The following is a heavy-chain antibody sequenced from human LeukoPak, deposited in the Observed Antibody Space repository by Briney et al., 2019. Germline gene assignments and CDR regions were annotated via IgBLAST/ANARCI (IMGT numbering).Heavy chain of an antibody. Sequence: SETLSPTCAVYGGSFSGYYGSWIRQPPGKGLEWIGEINHSGSTNYNPSLKSRVTISADTSKNQFSLKLSSVTAADTAVYYCARGSSYCSSTSCYAWYFDYWGQRTLVTVSS. CDR1: GGSFSGYY. CDR3: ARGSSYCSSTSCYAWYFDY. V-gene: IGHV4-34*01. CDR2: INHSGST. D-gene: IGHD2-2*01. J-gene: IGHJ4*02.